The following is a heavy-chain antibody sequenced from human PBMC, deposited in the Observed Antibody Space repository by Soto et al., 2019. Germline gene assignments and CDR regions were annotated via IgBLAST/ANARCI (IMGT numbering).Heavy chain of an antibody. J-gene: IGHJ3*02. CDR2: IYYSGST. CDR3: ARDQNWGWGDAFDI. Sequence: QVQLQESGPGLVKPSETLSLTCIVSGGSISSYYWSWIRQPPGKGLEWIGYIYYSGSTNYNPSLKSRVTISVDTSKNQFSLKLSSVTAEDTAVYYCARDQNWGWGDAFDIWGQGTMVTVSS. V-gene: IGHV4-59*01. D-gene: IGHD7-27*01. CDR1: GGSISSYY.